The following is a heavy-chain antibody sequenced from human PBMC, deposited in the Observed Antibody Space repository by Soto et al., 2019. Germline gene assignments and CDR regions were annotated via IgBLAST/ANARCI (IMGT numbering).Heavy chain of an antibody. J-gene: IGHJ4*02. V-gene: IGHV1-69*06. CDR1: GGTFSSYA. D-gene: IGHD2-21*01. CDR3: ARDKEEGIGY. Sequence: GASVKNSCKASGGTFSSYAISWVRQAPGQGLEWMGGIIPIFGTANYAQKFQGRVTITADKSTSTAYMELSSLRSEDTAVYYCARDKEEGIGYWGQGTLVTVSS. CDR2: IIPIFGTA.